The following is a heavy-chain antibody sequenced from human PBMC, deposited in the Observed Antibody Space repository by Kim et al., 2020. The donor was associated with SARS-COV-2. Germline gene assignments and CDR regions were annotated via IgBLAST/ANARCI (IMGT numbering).Heavy chain of an antibody. CDR2: SRWYN. V-gene: IGHV6-1*01. CDR3: ARGYAFDI. J-gene: IGHJ3*02. Sequence: SRWYNDYSPSVKGRITISPDTSKNHFSLQLNSVSPEDTALYYCARGYAFDIWGPGTLVTVSS.